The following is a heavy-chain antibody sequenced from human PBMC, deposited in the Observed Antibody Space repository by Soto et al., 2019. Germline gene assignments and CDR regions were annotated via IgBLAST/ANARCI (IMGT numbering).Heavy chain of an antibody. CDR3: ARDRSCSGGSCYHNWFDP. J-gene: IGHJ5*02. CDR2: IIPILGIA. Sequence: ASVKVSCKASGGTFSSYTISWVRQAPGQGLEWMGRIIPILGIANYAQKFQGRVTITADKSTSTAYMELSSLRSEDTAVYYCARDRSCSGGSCYHNWFDPWGQGTLVTVSS. CDR1: GGTFSSYT. V-gene: IGHV1-69*04. D-gene: IGHD2-15*01.